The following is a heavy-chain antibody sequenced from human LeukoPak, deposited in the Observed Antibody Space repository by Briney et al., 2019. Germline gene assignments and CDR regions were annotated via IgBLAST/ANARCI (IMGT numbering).Heavy chain of an antibody. CDR2: ISGSGGST. Sequence: PGGSLRLPCAASGFTFSSYAMSWVRQAPGKGLEWVSAISGSGGSTYYADSVKGRFTISRDNSKNTLYLQMNSLRAEDTAVYYCAKDERGYYDSSGFFGAIDYWGQGSLVSVSS. J-gene: IGHJ4*02. CDR3: AKDERGYYDSSGFFGAIDY. CDR1: GFTFSSYA. V-gene: IGHV3-23*01. D-gene: IGHD3-22*01.